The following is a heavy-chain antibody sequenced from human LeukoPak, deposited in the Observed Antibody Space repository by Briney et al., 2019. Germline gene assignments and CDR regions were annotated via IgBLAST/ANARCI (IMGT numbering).Heavy chain of an antibody. V-gene: IGHV1-69*04. CDR3: ARDTHSSGYRSDFDY. J-gene: IGHJ4*02. CDR1: GGTFSSYA. D-gene: IGHD3-22*01. CDR2: IIPILGIA. Sequence: ASVKVSCKASGGTFSSYAISWVRQTPGQGLEWMGRIIPILGIANYAQKFQGRVTITADKSTSTAYMELSSLRSEDTAVYYCARDTHSSGYRSDFDYWGQGTLVTVSS.